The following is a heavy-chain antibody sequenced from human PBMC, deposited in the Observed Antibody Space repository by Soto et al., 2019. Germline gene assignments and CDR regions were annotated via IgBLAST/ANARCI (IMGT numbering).Heavy chain of an antibody. CDR1: GFTFSSYG. J-gene: IGHJ6*02. CDR3: ARDIAAAGRNYYYYGMDV. CDR2: IWYDGSNK. V-gene: IGHV3-33*01. D-gene: IGHD6-13*01. Sequence: GGSPRLSCAASGFTFSSYGMHWVRQAPGKGLEWVAVIWYDGSNKYYADSVKGRFIISRDNSKNTLYLQMNSLRAEDTAVYYCARDIAAAGRNYYYYGMDVWGQGTTVTVSS.